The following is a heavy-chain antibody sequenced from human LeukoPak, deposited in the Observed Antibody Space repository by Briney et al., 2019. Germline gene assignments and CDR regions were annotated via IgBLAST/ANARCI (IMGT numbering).Heavy chain of an antibody. CDR2: ISAYNGNT. CDR1: GYTFTSYG. V-gene: IGHV1-18*01. D-gene: IGHD3-22*01. CDR3: ASISYDSSGRNWFDP. Sequence: ASVKVSRKASGYTFTSYGISWVRQAPGQGLEWMGWISAYNGNTNYAQKLQGRVTMTTDTSTSTAYMELRSLRSDDTAVYYCASISYDSSGRNWFDPWGQGTLVTVSS. J-gene: IGHJ5*02.